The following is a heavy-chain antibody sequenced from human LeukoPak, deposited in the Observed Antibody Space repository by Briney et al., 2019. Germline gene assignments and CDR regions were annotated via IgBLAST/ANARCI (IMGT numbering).Heavy chain of an antibody. CDR1: GGSISSGGYY. CDR2: IYHSGST. J-gene: IGHJ6*03. D-gene: IGHD2-2*01. CDR3: ARGPPDGYCSSTSCYGWDYYYYMDV. V-gene: IGHV4-30-2*01. Sequence: PSQTLSLTCTVSGGSISSGGYYWSWIRQPPGKGLEWIGYIYHSGSTYYNPSLKSRVTISVDRSKNQFSLKLSSVTAADTAVYYCARGPPDGYCSSTSCYGWDYYYYMDVWGKGTTVTVSS.